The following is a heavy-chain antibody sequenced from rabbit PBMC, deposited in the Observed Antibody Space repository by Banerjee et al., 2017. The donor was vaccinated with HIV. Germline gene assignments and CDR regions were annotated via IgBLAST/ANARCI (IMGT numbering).Heavy chain of an antibody. CDR2: INTGSGST. V-gene: IGHV1S43*01. D-gene: IGHD2-1*01. CDR3: ARDRDPSYDDYGDYNL. CDR1: GFTISSSYY. J-gene: IGHJ4*01. Sequence: QQQLEESGGGLVKPGGTLTLTCKASGFTISSSYYMCWVRQAPGKGLEWIGCINTGSGSTWYASWVNGRFTISRSTSLNTVDLKMTSLTAADTATYFCARDRDPSYDDYGDYNLWGQGTLVTV.